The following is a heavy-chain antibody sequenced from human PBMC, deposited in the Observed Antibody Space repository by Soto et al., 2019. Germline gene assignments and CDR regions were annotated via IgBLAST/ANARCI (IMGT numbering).Heavy chain of an antibody. CDR1: GGTFSSYA. J-gene: IGHJ4*02. CDR3: ASDSYYYDSSGYRNFDY. Sequence: AASVKVSCKASGGTFSSYAISWVRQAPGQGLEWMGGIIPIFGTANYAQKFQGRVTITADESTSTAYMELSSLRSEDTAVYYCASDSYYYDSSGYRNFDYWGQGTLVTVSS. V-gene: IGHV1-69*13. D-gene: IGHD3-22*01. CDR2: IIPIFGTA.